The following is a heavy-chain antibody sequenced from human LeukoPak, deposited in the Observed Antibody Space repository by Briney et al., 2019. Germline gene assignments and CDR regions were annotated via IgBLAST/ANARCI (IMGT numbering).Heavy chain of an antibody. D-gene: IGHD6-19*01. Sequence: GGSLRLSCAASGFTFRSYAMHWVRQAPGKGLEWAAVISDDGSRQHYADFLEGRITISRDNSKNTVSLQMSSLRTEDTAVYFCAREQSGDGWSGFDYWGQGTLVTVSS. CDR1: GFTFRSYA. CDR2: ISDDGSRQ. J-gene: IGHJ4*02. CDR3: AREQSGDGWSGFDY. V-gene: IGHV3-30*15.